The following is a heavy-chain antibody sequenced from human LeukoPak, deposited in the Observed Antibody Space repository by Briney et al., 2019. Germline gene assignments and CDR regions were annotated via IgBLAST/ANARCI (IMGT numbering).Heavy chain of an antibody. V-gene: IGHV3-23*01. CDR1: GFTFSNYA. CDR3: AKELVRGAGLFDY. J-gene: IGHJ4*02. Sequence: GGSLRLSCAASGFTFSNYAMSWVRQAPGKGLEWVSIISGSGDNTFYADSVKGRFTISRDNSKNTLYLQLNSLRAEDTAVYNCAKELVRGAGLFDYWGQGTLVTVSS. CDR2: ISGSGDNT. D-gene: IGHD2-8*02.